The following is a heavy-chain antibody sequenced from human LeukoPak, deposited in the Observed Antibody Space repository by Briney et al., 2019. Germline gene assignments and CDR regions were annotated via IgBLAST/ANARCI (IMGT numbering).Heavy chain of an antibody. Sequence: TSETLSLTCTVSGGSISSYYWSWIRQPAGKGLEWIGRIYTSGSTNYNPSLKSRVTMSVDTPKNQFSLKLSSVTAADTAVYYCARDILPEDGGNSDYWGQGTLVTVSS. CDR1: GGSISSYY. D-gene: IGHD4-23*01. J-gene: IGHJ4*02. CDR2: IYTSGST. V-gene: IGHV4-4*07. CDR3: ARDILPEDGGNSDY.